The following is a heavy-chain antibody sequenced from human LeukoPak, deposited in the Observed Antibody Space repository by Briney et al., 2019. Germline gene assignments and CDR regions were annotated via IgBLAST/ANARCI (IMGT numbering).Heavy chain of an antibody. CDR1: GGSIYSYF. CDR3: ARDVTENEQQLLHWGFRSPNWFDP. D-gene: IGHD6-13*01. Sequence: SETLSLTCTVSGGSIYSYFWTWIRQSPGKGLEWIAYIYHSGTINYNPSLKSRVTISVDTSKNQFSLKLRSVTAADTAVYYCARDVTENEQQLLHWGFRSPNWFDPWGQGTLVTVSS. J-gene: IGHJ5*02. V-gene: IGHV4-59*12. CDR2: IYHSGTI.